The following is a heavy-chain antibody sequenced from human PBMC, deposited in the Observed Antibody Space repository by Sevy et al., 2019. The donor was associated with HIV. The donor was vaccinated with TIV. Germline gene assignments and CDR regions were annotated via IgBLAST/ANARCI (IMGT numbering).Heavy chain of an antibody. CDR2: IYYSGST. CDR1: GGSVSSGSYY. V-gene: IGHV4-61*01. D-gene: IGHD2-2*02. CDR3: ARDRGYCSSTNCYTFWFDP. Sequence: SETLSLTCTVSGGSVSSGSYYWSWIRQPPGKGLEWIGYIYYSGSTNYNPSLKSRVTISVDTSKNQFSLKLSSVTAADTAVYYCARDRGYCSSTNCYTFWFDPWGQGTLVTVSS. J-gene: IGHJ5*02.